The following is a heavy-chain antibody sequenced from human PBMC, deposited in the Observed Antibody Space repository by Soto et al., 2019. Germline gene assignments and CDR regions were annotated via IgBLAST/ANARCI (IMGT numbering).Heavy chain of an antibody. J-gene: IGHJ4*02. CDR1: GFSLTTGVG. CDR2: VYWDDDK. Sequence: ITLEESGPTLVKPTETLTLTCTFSGFSLTTGVGVGWVRQPPGKALEWLALVYWDDDKHYTPSLMSRLTNTKDISKGQVVLTMTNMDPVDTATYYCATLTADFWGPGTLVTVSS. V-gene: IGHV2-5*02. CDR3: ATLTADF.